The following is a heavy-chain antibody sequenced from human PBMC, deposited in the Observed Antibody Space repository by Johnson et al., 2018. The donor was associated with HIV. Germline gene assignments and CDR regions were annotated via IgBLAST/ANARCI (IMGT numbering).Heavy chain of an antibody. V-gene: IGHV3-7*01. CDR3: ARAHLIFPKNAFDI. Sequence: VQLVESGGGLVQPGGSLRLSCAASGFTFSSFWMTWVRQAPGKGLEWVANINVDGSQMYDLDSVQGRFTISRDNVNNSVFLLLNNLRVEDTAVYFCARAHLIFPKNAFDIWGQGTTVTVSS. CDR1: GFTFSSFW. CDR2: INVDGSQM. D-gene: IGHD3-3*02. J-gene: IGHJ3*02.